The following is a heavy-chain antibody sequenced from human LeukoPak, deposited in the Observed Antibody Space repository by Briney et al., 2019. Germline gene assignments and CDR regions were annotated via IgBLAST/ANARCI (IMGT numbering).Heavy chain of an antibody. J-gene: IGHJ4*02. CDR3: ARDSGAGALDY. CDR2: INPSGGST. V-gene: IGHV1-46*01. D-gene: IGHD3-10*01. Sequence: GASVKVSCKASGYTFTSYYMHWVRQAPGQGLEWMGIINPSGGSTSYAQKFQGRVTMTRDTSTSTVYMELNSLRSEDTAVYYCARDSGAGALDYWGQGTLVTVSS. CDR1: GYTFTSYY.